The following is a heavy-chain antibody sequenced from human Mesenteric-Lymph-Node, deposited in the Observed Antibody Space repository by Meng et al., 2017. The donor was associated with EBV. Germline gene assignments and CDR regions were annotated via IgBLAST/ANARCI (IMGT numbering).Heavy chain of an antibody. Sequence: EVQLVESGGGLVKPGGSLRLSCAASGFTFSSYKMHWVRQAPGKGLEWVSSISSTSYYIYYADSVQGRFTISRDNAENSLYLQMNSLRAEDTAVYYCARFSSTSEVDYGGQGTMVTVS. CDR2: ISSTSYYI. D-gene: IGHD2-2*01. CDR3: ARFSSTSEVDY. CDR1: GFTFSSYK. J-gene: IGHJ4*02. V-gene: IGHV3-21*02.